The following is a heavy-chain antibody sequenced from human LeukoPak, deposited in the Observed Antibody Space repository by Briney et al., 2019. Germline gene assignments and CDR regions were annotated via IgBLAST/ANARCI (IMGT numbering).Heavy chain of an antibody. D-gene: IGHD2-8*02. CDR3: ARGIVLTGYASFDY. CDR1: GGSFRGYY. Sequence: SETLSLTCAVNGGSFRGYYWTRIRQPPGKGLEWIGEANHNGGTNYSPSLKSRITISVDTSKNQFSLKLNSVTAADTAVYFCARGIVLTGYASFDYWGQGTPVTVSS. V-gene: IGHV4-34*01. CDR2: ANHNGGT. J-gene: IGHJ4*02.